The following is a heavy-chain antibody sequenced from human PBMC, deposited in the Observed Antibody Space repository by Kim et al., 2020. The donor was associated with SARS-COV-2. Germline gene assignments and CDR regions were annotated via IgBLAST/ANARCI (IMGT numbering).Heavy chain of an antibody. CDR1: GGSISSGGYY. J-gene: IGHJ3*02. D-gene: IGHD4-17*01. CDR2: IYYSGST. V-gene: IGHV4-31*03. Sequence: SETLSLTCTVSGGSISSGGYYWSWIRQHPGKGLEWIGYIYYSGSTYYNPSLKSRVTISVDTSKNQFSLKLSSVTAADTAVYYCARDRAYGGNSFDAFDIWGQGTMVTVSS. CDR3: ARDRAYGGNSFDAFDI.